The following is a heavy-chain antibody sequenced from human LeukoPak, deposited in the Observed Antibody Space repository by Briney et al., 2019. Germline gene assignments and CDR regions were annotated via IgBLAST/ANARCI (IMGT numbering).Heavy chain of an antibody. V-gene: IGHV4-59*01. CDR2: IYYSGST. J-gene: IGHJ6*03. D-gene: IGHD1-26*01. CDR1: DDSITMYY. CDR3: ARRVVQGWELHHYYYYMDV. Sequence: PSETLSLTCSVSDDSITMYYWTWIRQPPGKGLEWIGYIYYSGSTNYNPSLKSRVTISVDTSKNQFSLKLRSVTAADTAVYYCARRVVQGWELHHYYYYMDVWGKGTTVTVSS.